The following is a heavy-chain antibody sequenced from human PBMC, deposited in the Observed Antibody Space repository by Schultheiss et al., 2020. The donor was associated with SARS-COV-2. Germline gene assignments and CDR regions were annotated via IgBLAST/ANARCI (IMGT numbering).Heavy chain of an antibody. Sequence: ASVKVSCKASGYTFTSYGISWVRQAPGQGLEWMGWINPNSGGTNYAQKFQGRVTITADESTSTAYMELSSLRSEDTAVYYCARYYGDYGGLPYWGQGTLVTVSS. D-gene: IGHD4-17*01. CDR3: ARYYGDYGGLPY. CDR1: GYTFTSYG. CDR2: INPNSGGT. J-gene: IGHJ4*02. V-gene: IGHV1-18*01.